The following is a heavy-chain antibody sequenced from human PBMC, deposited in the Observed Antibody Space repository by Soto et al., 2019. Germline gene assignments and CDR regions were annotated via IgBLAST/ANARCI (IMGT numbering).Heavy chain of an antibody. CDR1: GGTFSSYA. J-gene: IGHJ6*02. D-gene: IGHD5-12*01. CDR2: IIPIFGTA. CDR3: AGGGMEMATINSSYYYYGMDV. Sequence: SVKVSCKASGGTFSSYAISWVRQAPGQGLEWMGGIIPIFGTANYAQKFQGRVMITADKSTSTAYMELSSLRSEDTAVYYCAGGGMEMATINSSYYYYGMDVWGQGTTVTVSS. V-gene: IGHV1-69*06.